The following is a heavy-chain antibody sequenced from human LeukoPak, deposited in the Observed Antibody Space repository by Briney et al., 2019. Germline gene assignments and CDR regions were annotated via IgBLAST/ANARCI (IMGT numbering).Heavy chain of an antibody. J-gene: IGHJ6*03. V-gene: IGHV1-69*13. CDR2: IIPIFGTA. CDR1: GGTFSSYA. D-gene: IGHD5-12*01. Sequence: SVKVTCKASGGTFSSYAISWVRQAPGQGLEWMGGIIPIFGTANYAQKFQGRVTITADESTSTAYMELSSLRSEDTAVYYCARRRGYSGYDYPAVGYYYMDVWGKGTTVTVSS. CDR3: ARRRGYSGYDYPAVGYYYMDV.